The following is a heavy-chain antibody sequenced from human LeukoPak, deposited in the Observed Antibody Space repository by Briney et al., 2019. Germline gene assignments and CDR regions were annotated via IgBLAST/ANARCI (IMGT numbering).Heavy chain of an antibody. Sequence: ASVKVSCKASGYTFTYYVINWVRLAPGQGLEWMGWVSGYNGNTRYAQNFQGRLTLTTDTSTNIAYMELMRLRSDDTAVYYCAREVDSAMVNAFDFWGQGTLVTVSS. J-gene: IGHJ3*01. CDR1: GYTFTYYV. V-gene: IGHV1-18*01. D-gene: IGHD5-18*01. CDR3: AREVDSAMVNAFDF. CDR2: VSGYNGNT.